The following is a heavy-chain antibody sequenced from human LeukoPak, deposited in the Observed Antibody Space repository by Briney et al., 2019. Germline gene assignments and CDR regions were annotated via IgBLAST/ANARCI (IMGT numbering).Heavy chain of an antibody. V-gene: IGHV3-23*01. J-gene: IGHJ4*02. D-gene: IGHD1-1*01. CDR1: GFTFSNSA. Sequence: GGSLRLSCAASGFTFSNSAMCWVRQAPGKGLEWVSGISRGGGSTYYADSVKGRFTISRDTSIDTLYLQMNSLRAEDTAVYYCAEEVRPNDYWGQGTLVTVSS. CDR3: AEEVRPNDY. CDR2: ISRGGGST.